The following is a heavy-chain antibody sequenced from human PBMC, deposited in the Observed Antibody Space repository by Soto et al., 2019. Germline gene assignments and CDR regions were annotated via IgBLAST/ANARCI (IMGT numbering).Heavy chain of an antibody. D-gene: IGHD3-22*01. CDR1: GYTFTSYD. Sequence: QVQLVQSGAEVKKPGASVKVSCKASGYTFTSYDINWVRQATGQGLEWMGWMNPNSGNTGYAQKFQGRVTMTRSTSISTADMELSSLRSEDTAVYYCARGGYYYDSSAYYRPFDYWGQGTLVTVSS. CDR3: ARGGYYYDSSAYYRPFDY. J-gene: IGHJ4*02. V-gene: IGHV1-8*01. CDR2: MNPNSGNT.